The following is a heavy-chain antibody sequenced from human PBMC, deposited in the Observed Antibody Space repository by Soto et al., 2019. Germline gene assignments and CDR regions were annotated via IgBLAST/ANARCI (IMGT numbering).Heavy chain of an antibody. D-gene: IGHD3-10*01. CDR2: LIPTFGTG. J-gene: IGHJ6*02. Sequence: QVLLVQSGPEVKKPGSSVKVSGKASGGTFNNYAINWVRQAPGKGLEWMGGLIPTFGTGNHAQKFQGRVTITADESTTTAYMELNSLRSEDTAIYYCASFDGTLVRGGRSSPYEMDVWGQGTTVIVSS. V-gene: IGHV1-69*01. CDR3: ASFDGTLVRGGRSSPYEMDV. CDR1: GGTFNNYA.